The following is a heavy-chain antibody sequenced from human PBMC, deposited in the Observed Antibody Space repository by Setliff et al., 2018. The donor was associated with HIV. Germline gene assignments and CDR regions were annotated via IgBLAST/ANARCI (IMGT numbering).Heavy chain of an antibody. J-gene: IGHJ6*03. Sequence: PGGSLRLSCAASGFSFSFYWMSWVRQAPGKGLEWVANIKEDGSEEYYVDSVKGRFTISRDNAKNSLYLQMNSLRAEDTAVYYCARTFHIGSGIYPRGYMDVWGKGTTVTV. D-gene: IGHD2-15*01. V-gene: IGHV3-7*01. CDR1: GFSFSFYW. CDR3: ARTFHIGSGIYPRGYMDV. CDR2: IKEDGSEE.